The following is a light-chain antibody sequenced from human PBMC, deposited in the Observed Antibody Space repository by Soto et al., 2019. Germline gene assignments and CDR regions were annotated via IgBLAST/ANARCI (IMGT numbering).Light chain of an antibody. V-gene: IGKV1-5*03. CDR3: QQSYSSPPT. Sequence: DIQITQSPSTLSASVGDRVTITCRASQSISSWLAWYQQKPGKAPKLLIYKASSLESGVPSRFSGSRSGTEFTLTISSLQPEDFATYYCQQSYSSPPTFGQGTKVDIK. J-gene: IGKJ1*01. CDR1: QSISSW. CDR2: KAS.